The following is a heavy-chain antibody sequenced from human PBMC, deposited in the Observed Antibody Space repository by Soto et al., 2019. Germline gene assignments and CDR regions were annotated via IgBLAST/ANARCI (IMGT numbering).Heavy chain of an antibody. J-gene: IGHJ4*02. Sequence: GGSLRLSCATSGFTFSSSAISWVRQAPGKGLEWVSGISSSGSSTSFADSVNGRFTLSADNSRNTLYLQMNSLRAEDTAVYYCAKARGFLDPFDYWGQGTLVTVSS. D-gene: IGHD3-3*01. CDR3: AKARGFLDPFDY. CDR1: GFTFSSSA. V-gene: IGHV3-23*01. CDR2: ISSSGSST.